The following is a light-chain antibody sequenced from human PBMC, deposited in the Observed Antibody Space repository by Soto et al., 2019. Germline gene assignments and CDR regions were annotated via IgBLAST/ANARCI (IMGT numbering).Light chain of an antibody. CDR3: QQRTNWPLT. CDR2: DAS. J-gene: IGKJ4*01. CDR1: QSVTTF. Sequence: EIVLTQSPVTLSLSLGERATLSCRASQSVTTFLAWYQQKPGQAPRLLIYDASKRATGIPARFSGSGSGTDFTLTISSLEPVDFAVYYCQQRTNWPLTFGGGTKVEIK. V-gene: IGKV3-11*01.